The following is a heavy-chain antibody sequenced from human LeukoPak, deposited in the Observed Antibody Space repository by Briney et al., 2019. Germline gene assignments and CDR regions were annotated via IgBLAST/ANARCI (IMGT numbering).Heavy chain of an antibody. Sequence: GASVKVSCKASGGTFSSYAVNWVRQAPGQGLEWMGGIIPIFDTANYAQKFQGRVTITADESTNTAYMELSSLRSEDTAVYYCARSSTSCYYPPCVPSDSWGQGTLVTVSS. J-gene: IGHJ5*01. V-gene: IGHV1-69*13. CDR2: IIPIFDTA. CDR1: GGTFSSYA. D-gene: IGHD2-2*01. CDR3: ARSSTSCYYPPCVPSDS.